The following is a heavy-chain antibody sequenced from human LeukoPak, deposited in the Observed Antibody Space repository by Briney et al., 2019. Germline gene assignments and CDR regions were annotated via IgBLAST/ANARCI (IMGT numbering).Heavy chain of an antibody. CDR2: ISSSSTYI. D-gene: IGHD3/OR15-3a*01. CDR3: ARFETRGTGDFDN. Sequence: GGSLRLSCAASGFILSSYSVNWVRQTPGKRLEWVSSISSSSTYIFYADSVRGRFTISRDDAKNSLYLQMNSLRDEDTAVYYCARFETRGTGDFDNWGQGTLVTVFS. CDR1: GFILSSYS. V-gene: IGHV3-21*01. J-gene: IGHJ4*02.